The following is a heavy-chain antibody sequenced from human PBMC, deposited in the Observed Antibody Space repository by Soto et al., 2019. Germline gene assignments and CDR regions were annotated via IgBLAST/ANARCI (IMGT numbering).Heavy chain of an antibody. CDR1: CYPSISYG. V-gene: IGHV1-18*04. CDR3: ARSPTSRALDI. J-gene: IGHJ3*02. CDR2: ISAYNGKT. Sequence: ASVKVSCKASCYPSISYGIPWVRQAPGQGLEWMGWISAYNGKTNCAQKLQGRVTMTTDTSTSTAYMELRSLRSDDPAVYYCARSPTSRALDIWGQGTMVTVSS.